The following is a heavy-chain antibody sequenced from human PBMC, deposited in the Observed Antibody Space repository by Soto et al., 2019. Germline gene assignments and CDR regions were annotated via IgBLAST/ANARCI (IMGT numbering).Heavy chain of an antibody. Sequence: PGGSLRLSCAASGFTFTTYTMSWVRQAPGKGLEWVSSISGSGSSTYYADSVKGRFTISRGNSKNTLFLQLNSLRAEDTAVYYCAKDGTGFRGIYFQHWGQGTLVTVS. J-gene: IGHJ1*01. CDR3: AKDGTGFRGIYFQH. V-gene: IGHV3-23*01. CDR1: GFTFTTYT. D-gene: IGHD3-9*01. CDR2: ISGSGSST.